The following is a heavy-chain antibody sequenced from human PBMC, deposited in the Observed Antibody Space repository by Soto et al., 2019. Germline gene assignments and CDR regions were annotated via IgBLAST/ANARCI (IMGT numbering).Heavy chain of an antibody. J-gene: IGHJ6*02. CDR1: GFTFSRYA. Sequence: EVQLLESGGGLVQPGGSLRLSCAASGFTFSRYAVSWVRQAPGKGLEWVSSISGSGASTYYADSVKGRFTISRDNSKNTLYLQMNSLRSEDTAIYYCAKGVGVLVVPADTLYYGMDVWGQGTTFTVSS. D-gene: IGHD2-2*01. V-gene: IGHV3-23*01. CDR3: AKGVGVLVVPADTLYYGMDV. CDR2: ISGSGAST.